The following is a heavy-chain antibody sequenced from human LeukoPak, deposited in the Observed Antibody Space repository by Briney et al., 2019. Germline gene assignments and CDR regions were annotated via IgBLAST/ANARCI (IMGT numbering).Heavy chain of an antibody. J-gene: IGHJ4*02. D-gene: IGHD2-21*02. CDR1: GFEFSIHD. CDR2: ISGSGTDT. Sequence: PGGSLRLSCVASGFEFSIHDMSWGRQAPGKGPEWVSSISGSGTDTYYTDSVKGRFTISRDSAKNSLYLQMNSLRAEDTAVYYCARFRTWGDKAFDYWGQGTLVTVSS. V-gene: IGHV3-23*01. CDR3: ARFRTWGDKAFDY.